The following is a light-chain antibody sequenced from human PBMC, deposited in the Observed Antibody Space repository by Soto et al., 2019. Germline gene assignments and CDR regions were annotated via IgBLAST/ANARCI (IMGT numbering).Light chain of an antibody. CDR1: QSVISN. Sequence: EIEMTQSPATLSLSPGARATLYCWSSQSVISNLAWYQQKPGQAPRLLIYGASTRVTGVPARFSGSGSGTEFILIISSLQSEDFAVYYCQHYNNWPPWTVGQGTKVEIK. CDR3: QHYNNWPPWT. J-gene: IGKJ1*01. V-gene: IGKV3-15*01. CDR2: GAS.